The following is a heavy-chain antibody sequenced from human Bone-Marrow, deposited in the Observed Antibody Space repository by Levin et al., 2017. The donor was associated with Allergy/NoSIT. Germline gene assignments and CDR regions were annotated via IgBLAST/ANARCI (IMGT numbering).Heavy chain of an antibody. V-gene: IGHV1-2*04. CDR2: INPAIGGT. CDR1: GFTFTDYY. D-gene: IGHD1-26*01. CDR3: ARVETTNWYFDL. J-gene: IGHJ2*01. Sequence: ASVKVSCKASGFTFTDYYIHWVRQAPGQGLEWMGYINPAIGGTNYAPSFQGSVTMTRDTSISTAYMELSSLRSDDTAVYYCARVETTNWYFDLWGRGTLVTVSS.